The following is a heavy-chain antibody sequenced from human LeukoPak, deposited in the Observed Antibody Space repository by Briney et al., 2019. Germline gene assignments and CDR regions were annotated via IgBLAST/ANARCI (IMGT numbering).Heavy chain of an antibody. J-gene: IGHJ6*03. V-gene: IGHV4-61*02. CDR3: ARMGSSNNYYYYYYMDV. CDR1: GGSISSGSYY. D-gene: IGHD3-10*01. CDR2: IYTSGST. Sequence: PSETLSLTCTVSGGSISSGSYYWRWIRQPAGKGLEWIGRIYTSGSTNYNPSLKSRVTISVDTSKNQFSLKLSSVTAADTAVYYCARMGSSNNYYYYYYMDVWGKGTTVTISS.